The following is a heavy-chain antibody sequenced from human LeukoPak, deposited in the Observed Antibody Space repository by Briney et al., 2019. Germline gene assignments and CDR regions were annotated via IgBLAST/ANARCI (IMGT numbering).Heavy chain of an antibody. V-gene: IGHV3-23*01. D-gene: IGHD3-10*01. CDR1: GFTFSNYG. J-gene: IGHJ5*02. Sequence: GGTLRLSCAASGFTFSNYGMSWVRQAPGKGREWVSSISGSGDSAYYADSVKGRFTISRDNSKNTLYLQMNSLRAEDTAVYYCAKSPSPYYYGSGRNWFDPWGQGTLVTVSS. CDR2: ISGSGDSA. CDR3: AKSPSPYYYGSGRNWFDP.